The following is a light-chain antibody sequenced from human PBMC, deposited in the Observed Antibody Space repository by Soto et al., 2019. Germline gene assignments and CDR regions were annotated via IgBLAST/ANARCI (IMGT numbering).Light chain of an antibody. Sequence: QSVLTQPPSASGTPGQRVTISCSGSSSNIGSDSVSWFHQLPGTAPKLLIYNNNQRPSGVPDRFSGSKSGTSASLAISELQSEDEADYYCAAWDVSLNGHVVFGGGTKVTVL. J-gene: IGLJ2*01. CDR2: NNN. V-gene: IGLV1-44*01. CDR1: SSNIGSDS. CDR3: AAWDVSLNGHVV.